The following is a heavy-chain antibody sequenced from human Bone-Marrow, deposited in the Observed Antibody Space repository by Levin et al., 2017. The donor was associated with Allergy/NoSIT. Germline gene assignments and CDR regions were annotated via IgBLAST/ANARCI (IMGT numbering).Heavy chain of an antibody. V-gene: IGHV3-11*05. CDR2: ISSSSSYT. CDR1: GFTFSDYY. CDR3: ARDRSSGGSCYYDY. Sequence: GGSLRLSCAASGFTFSDYYMSWIRQAPGKGLEWVSYISSSSSYTNYADSVKGRFTISRDNAKNSLYLQMNSLRAEDTAVYYCARDRSSGGSCYYDYWGQGTLVTVSS. D-gene: IGHD2-15*01. J-gene: IGHJ4*02.